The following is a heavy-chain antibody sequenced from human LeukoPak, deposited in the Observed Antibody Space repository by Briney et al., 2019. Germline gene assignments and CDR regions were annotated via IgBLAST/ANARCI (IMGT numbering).Heavy chain of an antibody. J-gene: IGHJ4*02. CDR2: IYYSGST. CDR1: GGSISSYY. CDR3: ARAGYSSSWGFDY. Sequence: PSETLSLTCTVSGGSISSYYWSWIRQPPGKGLEWIGYIYYSGSTNYNPSLKSRVTISVDTSKNQFSLKLSSVTAADTAVYYCARAGYSSSWGFDYWGQETLVTVSS. D-gene: IGHD6-13*01. V-gene: IGHV4-59*01.